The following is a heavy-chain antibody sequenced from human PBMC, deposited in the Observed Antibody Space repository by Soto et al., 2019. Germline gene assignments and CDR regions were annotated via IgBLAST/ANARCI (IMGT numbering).Heavy chain of an antibody. D-gene: IGHD3-10*01. J-gene: IGHJ4*02. CDR1: GYTFTGYY. CDR2: INPNSGGT. Sequence: ASVKVSCKASGYTFTGYYMHWVRQAPGQGLEWMGWINPNSGGTNYAQKFQGRVTMTRDTSISTAYMELSRLRSDDTAVYYCARITMVRGVPDYWGQGTLVTVSS. V-gene: IGHV1-2*02. CDR3: ARITMVRGVPDY.